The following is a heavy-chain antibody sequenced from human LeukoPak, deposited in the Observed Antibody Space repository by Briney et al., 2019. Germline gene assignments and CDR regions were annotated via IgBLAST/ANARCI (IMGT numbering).Heavy chain of an antibody. Sequence: QTGGSLRLSCSASGFTFSTYGMHWVRQAPGKGLEWVALIWFDGGNKYFADSVKGRFTISRDNSQNTLYLQMNSLRAEDTAVYYCARDIEQGRGDLRLGFDYWGQGTLVTVSS. CDR1: GFTFSTYG. V-gene: IGHV3-33*01. D-gene: IGHD7-27*01. CDR3: ARDIEQGRGDLRLGFDY. J-gene: IGHJ4*02. CDR2: IWFDGGNK.